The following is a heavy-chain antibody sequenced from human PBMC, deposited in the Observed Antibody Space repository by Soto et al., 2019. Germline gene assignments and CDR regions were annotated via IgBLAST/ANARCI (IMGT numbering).Heavy chain of an antibody. D-gene: IGHD3-22*01. CDR3: ARGAITYYYDSSGHDAFDI. CDR2: IYYSGST. J-gene: IGHJ3*02. Sequence: PSETLSLTCTVSGGSISSGDYYWSLIRQPPGKGLEWIGYIYYSGSTYYNPSLKSRVTISVDTSKNQFSLKLSSVTAADTAVYYCARGAITYYYDSSGHDAFDIWGQGTMVTVSS. CDR1: GGSISSGDYY. V-gene: IGHV4-30-4*01.